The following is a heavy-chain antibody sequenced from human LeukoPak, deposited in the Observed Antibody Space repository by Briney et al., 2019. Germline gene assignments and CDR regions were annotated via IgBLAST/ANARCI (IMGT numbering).Heavy chain of an antibody. J-gene: IGHJ3*02. Sequence: GVSLTLSCAASGFTFSSYAMSWVRQAPEKGLEWVSAVSANGVSTYHADSVKGRLTISRDNSKNTVNLQMNSLRGEDTAVYYCVKVGGSGYYPDIWGQGTMVTVSS. CDR3: VKVGGSGYYPDI. CDR1: GFTFSSYA. CDR2: VSANGVST. D-gene: IGHD3-22*01. V-gene: IGHV3-23*01.